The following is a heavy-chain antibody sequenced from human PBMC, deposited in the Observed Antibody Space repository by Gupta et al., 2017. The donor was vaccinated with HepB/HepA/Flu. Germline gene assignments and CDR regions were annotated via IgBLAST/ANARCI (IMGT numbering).Heavy chain of an antibody. CDR2: IIPIFGTA. D-gene: IGHD3-9*01. CDR3: ARVTEADDILTLRHYYYYYMDV. Sequence: QVQLVQSGAEVKKPGSSVKVSCKASGGTFSSYATSWVRQAPGQGLEWMGGIIPIFGTANYEQKVQGRVTMSADEATSRAYMELSRLRSEDTAVYYCARVTEADDILTLRHYYYYYMDVWGKGTTVTVAS. V-gene: IGHV1-69*01. J-gene: IGHJ6*03. CDR1: GGTFSSYA.